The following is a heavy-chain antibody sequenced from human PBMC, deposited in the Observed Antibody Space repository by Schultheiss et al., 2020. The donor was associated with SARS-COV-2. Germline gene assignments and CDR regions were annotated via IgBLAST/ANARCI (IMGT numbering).Heavy chain of an antibody. CDR3: ARLAGTVNRFDP. D-gene: IGHD6-19*01. V-gene: IGHV5-10-1*01. CDR1: GYSFTSYW. J-gene: IGHJ5*02. Sequence: GESLKISCKGSGYSFTSYWIGWVRQMPGKGLEWMGRIDPSDSYTNYSPSFQGHVTISVDKSIDTAYLQWSSLKASDTAIYYCARLAGTVNRFDPWGQGTLVTVSS. CDR2: IDPSDSYT.